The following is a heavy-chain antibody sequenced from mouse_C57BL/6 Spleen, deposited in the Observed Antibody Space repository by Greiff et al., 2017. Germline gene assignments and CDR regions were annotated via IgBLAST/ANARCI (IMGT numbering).Heavy chain of an antibody. D-gene: IGHD1-1*01. CDR2: INPYNGDT. CDR3: ARGYGSSWYFDV. J-gene: IGHJ1*03. CDR1: GYSFTGYF. V-gene: IGHV1-20*01. Sequence: EVQLQQSGPELVKPGDSVKISCKASGYSFTGYFMNWVMQSHGKSLEWIGRINPYNGDTFYNQKFKGKATLTVDKSSSTAHMALRSLTSEDSAVYYCARGYGSSWYFDVWGTGTTVTVSS.